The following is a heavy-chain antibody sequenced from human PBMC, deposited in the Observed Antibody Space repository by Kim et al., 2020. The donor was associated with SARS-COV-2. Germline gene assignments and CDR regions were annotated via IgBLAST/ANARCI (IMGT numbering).Heavy chain of an antibody. CDR2: T. J-gene: IGHJ5*02. D-gene: IGHD1-1*01. CDR3: AKTRGSNWFDP. V-gene: IGHV4-31*02. Sequence: TYYNPSLKSRVTISVDTSKNQFSLKLSSVTAADTAVYYCAKTRGSNWFDPWGQGTLVTVSS.